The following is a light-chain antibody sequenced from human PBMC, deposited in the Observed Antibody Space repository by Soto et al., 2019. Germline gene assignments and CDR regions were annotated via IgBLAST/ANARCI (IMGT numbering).Light chain of an antibody. CDR3: QQRSNWPRIT. J-gene: IGKJ5*01. V-gene: IGKV3D-20*02. Sequence: IMLTQSPATPSLSPGERATLSCGASQSVSSSYLAWYQQKPGLAPRLLIYDASSRATGIPDRFSGSGSGTGFTLTISSLEPEDFAVYYCQQRSNWPRITFGQGARLEIK. CDR2: DAS. CDR1: QSVSSSY.